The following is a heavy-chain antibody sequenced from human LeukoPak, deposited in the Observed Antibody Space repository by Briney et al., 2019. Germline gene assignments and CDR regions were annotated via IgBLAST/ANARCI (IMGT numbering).Heavy chain of an antibody. V-gene: IGHV3-48*01. Sequence: GGSLRLSCAASGFTFSSYSMNWVRQAPGKGLEWVSYISSSSTIYYADSVKGRFTISRDNAKNSLYLQMNSLRAEDTAVCYCARAGGIVVVVAATGWFGPWGQGTLVTVSS. D-gene: IGHD2-15*01. CDR1: GFTFSSYS. J-gene: IGHJ5*02. CDR2: ISSSSTI. CDR3: ARAGGIVVVVAATGWFGP.